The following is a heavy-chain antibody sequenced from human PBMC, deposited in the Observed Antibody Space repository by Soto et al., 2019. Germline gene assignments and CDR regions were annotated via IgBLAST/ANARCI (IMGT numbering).Heavy chain of an antibody. CDR2: ISAYTGNT. D-gene: IGHD3-3*01. J-gene: IGHJ4*02. Sequence: AGVKVSCKACGYTFTSCVSSGGRQAPGQGREWMGWISAYTGNTNYAQKLQGRVTMTTDTSPTTAYLALRRLSSDDTAVYSCARDGRFLQWLFTLDYWGKGTLVTVSS. CDR1: GYTFTSCV. CDR3: ARDGRFLQWLFTLDY. V-gene: IGHV1-18*01.